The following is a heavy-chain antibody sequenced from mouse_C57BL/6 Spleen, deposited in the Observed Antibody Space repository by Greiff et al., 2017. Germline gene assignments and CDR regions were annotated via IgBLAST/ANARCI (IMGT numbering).Heavy chain of an antibody. CDR1: GYTFTDYN. J-gene: IGHJ4*01. Sequence: VQLKEPGPELVKPGASVKIPCKASGYTFTDYNMDWVKQSHGKSLEWIGDINPNNGGTIYNQKFKGKATLTVDKSSSTAYMEHRSLTSEDTAVYYVARPAYYAFDYWGQGTSVTVSS. CDR3: ARPAYYAFDY. CDR2: INPNNGGT. V-gene: IGHV1-18*01.